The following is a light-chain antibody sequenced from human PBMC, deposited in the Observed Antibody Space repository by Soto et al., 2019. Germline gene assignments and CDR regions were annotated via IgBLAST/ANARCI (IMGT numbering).Light chain of an antibody. CDR1: QGISNH. CDR2: AAS. J-gene: IGKJ4*01. V-gene: IGKV1-27*01. Sequence: IPLTLSLPSVSASVGDRVTITCRASQGISNHLAWYQQKPGKLPKLLIYAASILQSGVPSRFSGSGSGTDFTLTISSLQPEDVALYYCQKFTSALFTFCGGTIVDIK. CDR3: QKFTSALFT.